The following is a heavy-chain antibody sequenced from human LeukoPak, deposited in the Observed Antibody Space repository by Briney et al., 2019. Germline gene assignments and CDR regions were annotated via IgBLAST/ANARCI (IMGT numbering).Heavy chain of an antibody. J-gene: IGHJ5*02. CDR2: IFYTGST. CDR1: GGSISTYY. CDR3: ARSRASGSFLDP. V-gene: IGHV4-4*07. D-gene: IGHD1-26*01. Sequence: SETLSLTCTVSGGSISTYYWSWIRQPAGKGLEWIGRIFYTGSTDYNASLKSRITMSVDPSNNQFSLRLTSVTAADTAVYYCARSRASGSFLDPWGQGIPVIVSS.